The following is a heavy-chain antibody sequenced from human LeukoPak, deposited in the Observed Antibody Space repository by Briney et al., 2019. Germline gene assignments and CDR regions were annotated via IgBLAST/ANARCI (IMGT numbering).Heavy chain of an antibody. CDR1: GFTFSSYG. D-gene: IGHD3-22*01. V-gene: IGHV3-33*01. Sequence: GGSLRLSCAASGFTFSSYGMHWVRQAPGKGLEWVAVIWYDGSNKYYADSVEGRFTISRDNSKNTLYLQMNSLRAEDTAVYYCARSYSGYYPNFDYWGQGTLVTVSS. CDR2: IWYDGSNK. J-gene: IGHJ4*02. CDR3: ARSYSGYYPNFDY.